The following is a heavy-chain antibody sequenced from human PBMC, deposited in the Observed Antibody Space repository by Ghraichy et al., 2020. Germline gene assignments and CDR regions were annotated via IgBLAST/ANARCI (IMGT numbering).Heavy chain of an antibody. CDR1: GGSISSSNW. CDR3: ARGPWGSYYDSSVGGMDV. J-gene: IGHJ6*02. Sequence: SETLSLTCAVSGGSISSSNWWSWVRQPPGKGLEWIGEIYHSGSTNYNPSLKSRVTISVDKSKNQFSLKLSSVTAADTAVYYCARGPWGSYYDSSVGGMDVWGQGTTVTVSS. D-gene: IGHD3-22*01. V-gene: IGHV4-4*02. CDR2: IYHSGST.